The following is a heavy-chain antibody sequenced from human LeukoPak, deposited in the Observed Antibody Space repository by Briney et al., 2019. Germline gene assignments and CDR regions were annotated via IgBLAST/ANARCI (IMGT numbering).Heavy chain of an antibody. V-gene: IGHV4-34*01. CDR1: GGSFSGYY. J-gene: IGHJ4*02. CDR3: AVHDYGGNFFDY. Sequence: SETLSLTCAVYGGSFSGYYWSWIRQPPGKGLEWIGSIYYSGSTYYNPSLKSRVTISVDTSKNQFSLKLSSVTAADTAVYYCAVHDYGGNFFDYWGQGTLVTVSS. D-gene: IGHD4-23*01. CDR2: IYYSGST.